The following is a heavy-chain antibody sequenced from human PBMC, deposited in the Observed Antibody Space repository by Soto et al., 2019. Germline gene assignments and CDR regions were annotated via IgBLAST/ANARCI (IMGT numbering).Heavy chain of an antibody. V-gene: IGHV3-53*01. D-gene: IGHD6-25*01. CDR2: MYSGGST. CDR1: GFTVNSNY. Sequence: GGSLRLSCAASGFTVNSNYMSWVRQPPGKGLEWVSVMYSGGSTYYADSVKGRFTISRDNSKNTLFLQMNSLRAEDTAVYYCARGGEAAAPGDYWGQGTLVTVSS. J-gene: IGHJ4*02. CDR3: ARGGEAAAPGDY.